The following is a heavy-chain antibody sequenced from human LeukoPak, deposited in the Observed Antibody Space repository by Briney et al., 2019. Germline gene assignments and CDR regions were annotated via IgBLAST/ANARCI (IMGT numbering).Heavy chain of an antibody. CDR2: IKQDGSEK. J-gene: IGHJ2*01. CDR1: GFTFSSYA. CDR3: ARERRLYSSSWYLPNTYEQTWYFDL. D-gene: IGHD6-13*01. V-gene: IGHV3-7*01. Sequence: GSLRLSCAASGFTFSSYAMSWVRQAPGKGLEWVANIKQDGSEKYYVDSVKGRFTISRDNAKNSLYLQMNSLRAEDTAVYYCARERRLYSSSWYLPNTYEQTWYFDLWGRGTLVTVSS.